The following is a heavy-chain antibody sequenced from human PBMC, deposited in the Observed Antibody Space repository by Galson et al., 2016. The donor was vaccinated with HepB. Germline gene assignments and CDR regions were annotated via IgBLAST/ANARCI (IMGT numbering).Heavy chain of an antibody. Sequence: SLRLSCAVSGFTLTNYAMSWVRQAPGKGLEWVSSISGSGSTMNYADSVRGRLTISRDNSKNTLYLQMNSLRAEDTAIYYCAKDYSQYPRSRFDHWGQGPLVTVSS. CDR3: AKDYSQYPRSRFDH. CDR2: ISGSGSTM. V-gene: IGHV3-23*01. CDR1: GFTLTNYA. D-gene: IGHD2-2*01. J-gene: IGHJ4*02.